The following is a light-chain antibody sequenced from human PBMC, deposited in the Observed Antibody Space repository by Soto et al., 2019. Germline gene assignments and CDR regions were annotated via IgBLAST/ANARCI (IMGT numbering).Light chain of an antibody. CDR1: SSDVGAYNS. CDR2: DVS. Sequence: QSALTQPASVSGSPGQSITISCTGTSSDVGAYNSVSWYQQHPGKAPKLIIYDVSTRPSGISDRFSGSKSGNTASLTISGLQAEDDSDYYCSSYTTSVTYVFGTGTKVTVL. J-gene: IGLJ1*01. V-gene: IGLV2-14*01. CDR3: SSYTTSVTYV.